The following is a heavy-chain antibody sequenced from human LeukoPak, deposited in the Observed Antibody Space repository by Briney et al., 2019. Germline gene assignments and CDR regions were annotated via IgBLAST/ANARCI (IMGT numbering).Heavy chain of an antibody. CDR2: ISSSSSAI. CDR3: ARAYSGYDHAFDI. CDR1: GFTFSSYS. D-gene: IGHD5-12*01. Sequence: GGSLRLSCAASGFTFSSYSMNWVRQAPGKGLEWVSYISSSSSAIYYADSVKGRFTISRDNAKDTLYLQMNSLRAEDTAVYYCARAYSGYDHAFDIWGQGTMVTVSS. J-gene: IGHJ3*02. V-gene: IGHV3-48*04.